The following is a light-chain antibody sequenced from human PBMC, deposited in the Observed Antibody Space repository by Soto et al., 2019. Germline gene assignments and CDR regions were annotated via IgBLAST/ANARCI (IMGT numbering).Light chain of an antibody. Sequence: QSALTQPPSASGAPGQRVTISCSGSSSTIGRNFVSWYQQLPGTAPKVLIYSNNQRPSGVPDRFSGSRSGTSASLAIRGLRSYDGADYYCAAWEDSRSGVVFGGGTKLTVL. CDR2: SNN. CDR1: SSTIGRNF. J-gene: IGLJ2*01. V-gene: IGLV1-47*02. CDR3: AAWEDSRSGVV.